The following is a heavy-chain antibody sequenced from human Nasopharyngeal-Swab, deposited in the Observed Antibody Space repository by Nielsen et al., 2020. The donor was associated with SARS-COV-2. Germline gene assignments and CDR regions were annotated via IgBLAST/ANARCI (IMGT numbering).Heavy chain of an antibody. CDR1: GFTFGDYG. J-gene: IGHJ4*02. D-gene: IGHD1-26*01. CDR3: AKGGNSGSYQFDY. Sequence: GGSLRLSCTAYGFTFGDYGMTWVRQAPGKGLEWVSAISGSGGSTYYADSVKGRFTISRDNSKNTLYLQMNSLRAEDTAVYYCAKGGNSGSYQFDYWGQGTLVTVSS. CDR2: ISGSGGST. V-gene: IGHV3-23*01.